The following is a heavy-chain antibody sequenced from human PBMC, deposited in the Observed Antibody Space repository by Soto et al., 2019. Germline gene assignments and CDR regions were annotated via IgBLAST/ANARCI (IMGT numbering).Heavy chain of an antibody. Sequence: QVQLVESGGGVVQPGRSLRLSCVGSGFIFSNYGMHWVRQAPGKGLEWVAFISYDGSDILYADSVKGRFTISRDNSKNTLFLHMNRPTAEDTAIYFCAIVRVADSPLDHWGQGTLVTVSS. CDR3: AIVRVADSPLDH. D-gene: IGHD3-10*02. CDR1: GFIFSNYG. J-gene: IGHJ4*02. V-gene: IGHV3-30*03. CDR2: ISYDGSDI.